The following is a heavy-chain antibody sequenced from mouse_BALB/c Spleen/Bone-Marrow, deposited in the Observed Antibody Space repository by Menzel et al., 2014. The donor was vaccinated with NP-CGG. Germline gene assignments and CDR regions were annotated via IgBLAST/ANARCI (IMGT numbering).Heavy chain of an antibody. CDR2: ILPGSGST. J-gene: IGHJ2*01. Sequence: VQGVESGAELMKPGASVKISCKATGYTFSSYWIEWVKQRPGHGLEWIGEILPGSGSTNYNEKSKGKATFTADTSSNTAYMQLSSLTSEDSAVYYCARRVTTANYWGQGTTLTVSS. V-gene: IGHV1-9*01. D-gene: IGHD1-2*01. CDR3: ARRVTTANY. CDR1: GYTFSSYW.